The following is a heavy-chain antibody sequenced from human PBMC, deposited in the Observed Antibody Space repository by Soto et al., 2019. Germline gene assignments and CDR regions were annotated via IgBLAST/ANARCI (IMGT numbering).Heavy chain of an antibody. J-gene: IGHJ5*02. Sequence: TLSLTCTVSGGSVSGVDYFWSWIRQSPGKGLEWIGYIYYTGITHLNPSLKSRLTMAVDTSKNEFSLKLTSVSAADTAVYFCAREERKGIISWFGPWGQGTPVTVSS. CDR2: IYYTGIT. V-gene: IGHV4-30-4*01. CDR1: GGSVSGVDYF. D-gene: IGHD2-21*01. CDR3: AREERKGIISWFGP.